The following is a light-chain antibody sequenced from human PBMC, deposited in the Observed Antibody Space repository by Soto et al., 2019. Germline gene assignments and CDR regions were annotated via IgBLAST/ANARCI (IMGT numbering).Light chain of an antibody. CDR1: QGISSY. CDR3: QQYNSYQWT. CDR2: DAS. Sequence: DIQLTQSPSFLSASVGDRVTITCRASQGISSYLAWYQQKPGKAPNLLIYDASNLESGVPSRFSGSGSGTEFTLTISSLQPDDFATYYCQQYNSYQWTFGQGTKVEIK. V-gene: IGKV1-9*01. J-gene: IGKJ1*01.